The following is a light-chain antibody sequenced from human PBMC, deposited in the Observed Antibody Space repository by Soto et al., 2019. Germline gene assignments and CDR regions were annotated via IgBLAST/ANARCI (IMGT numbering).Light chain of an antibody. CDR1: QIVLYSSNNKNY. CDR3: QQYYSTPLT. CDR2: WAS. Sequence: DSVMTQSPDSLAVSLGERATINCKSSQIVLYSSNNKNYLAWYQQKPGQPPKLLIYWASTRESGVPDRFSGRGSGTDFTLTISSLQHEDVAVYYCQQYYSTPLTFGGGTKVDIK. J-gene: IGKJ4*01. V-gene: IGKV4-1*01.